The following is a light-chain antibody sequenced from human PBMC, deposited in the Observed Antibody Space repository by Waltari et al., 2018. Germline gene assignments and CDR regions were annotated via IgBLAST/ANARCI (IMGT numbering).Light chain of an antibody. V-gene: IGLV2-23*01. Sequence: QPALTQPASVSGSPGQPITISCTGTSSDVGSYSLVPWYRQHPGEAPRVIIFEDTKRPSGVSNRFSGSKSGNTASLTISGLQAEDEADYYCCSYTLTNTWLFGGGTKLTVL. J-gene: IGLJ3*02. CDR3: CSYTLTNTWL. CDR1: SSDVGSYSL. CDR2: EDT.